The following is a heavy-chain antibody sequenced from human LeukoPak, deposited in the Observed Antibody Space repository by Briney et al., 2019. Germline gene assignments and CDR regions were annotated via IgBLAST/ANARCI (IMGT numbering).Heavy chain of an antibody. CDR1: GFTFSSYA. Sequence: GGSLRLSCAASGFTFSSYAMSWVRQAPGKGLEWVSAISGSGDSTYYADSVQGRFTISRDNSKNTLSLQMNSVRPDDTAVYYCAKDRYGDYGPFDNWGQGTMVTVSS. D-gene: IGHD4-17*01. V-gene: IGHV3-23*01. J-gene: IGHJ3*02. CDR2: ISGSGDST. CDR3: AKDRYGDYGPFDN.